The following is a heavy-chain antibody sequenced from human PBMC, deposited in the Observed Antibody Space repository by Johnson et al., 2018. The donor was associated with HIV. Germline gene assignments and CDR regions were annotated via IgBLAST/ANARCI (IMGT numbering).Heavy chain of an antibody. Sequence: QVQLVESGGGMVQPGRSLRLSCAASGFTFSRYAMHWVRQAPGKGLEWVAVISYDGNNKYYADSVKGRFTISRDNSKNTLYLQMNSLRPEDTAVYYCARDQDLWGFDALDIWGQGTMITVSS. CDR2: ISYDGNNK. D-gene: IGHD3-16*01. J-gene: IGHJ3*02. CDR1: GFTFSRYA. CDR3: ARDQDLWGFDALDI. V-gene: IGHV3-30-3*01.